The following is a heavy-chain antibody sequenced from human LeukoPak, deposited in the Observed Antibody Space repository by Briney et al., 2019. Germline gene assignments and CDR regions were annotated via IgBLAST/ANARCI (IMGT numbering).Heavy chain of an antibody. CDR3: ARTPLGIAVAGTYFQH. CDR1: GFTFSSYS. V-gene: IGHV3-21*01. CDR2: ISSSSSYI. D-gene: IGHD6-19*01. J-gene: IGHJ1*01. Sequence: PGGSLRLSCAASGFTFSSYSMNWVRQAPGKGLEWVSSISSSSSYIYYGDSVKGRFTISRDNAKNLLHLQMNSLRAEDTAVYYCARTPLGIAVAGTYFQHWGQGTLVTVSS.